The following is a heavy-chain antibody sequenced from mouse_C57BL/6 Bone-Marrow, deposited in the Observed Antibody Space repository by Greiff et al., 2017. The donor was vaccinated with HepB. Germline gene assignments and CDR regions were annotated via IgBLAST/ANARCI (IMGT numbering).Heavy chain of an antibody. D-gene: IGHD1-1*01. J-gene: IGHJ4*01. Sequence: EVKLVESGGDLVKPGGSLKLSCAASGFTFSSYGMSWVRQTPDKRLEWVATISSGGSYTYYPDSVKGRFTISRDNAKNTLYLQMSSLKSEDTAMYYCARHGSSPLDAMDHWGQGTSVTVSS. V-gene: IGHV5-6*01. CDR2: ISSGGSYT. CDR1: GFTFSSYG. CDR3: ARHGSSPLDAMDH.